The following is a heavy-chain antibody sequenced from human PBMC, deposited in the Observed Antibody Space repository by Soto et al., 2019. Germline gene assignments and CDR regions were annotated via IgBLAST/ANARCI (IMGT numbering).Heavy chain of an antibody. J-gene: IGHJ4*02. Sequence: QVQLQESGPGLVKPSQTLSLTCTVSGGSISSGGYYWSWIRQHPGKGLEWIGYIYYSGSTYYNPSLKGRVTISVDTSKNQFSLKLSSVSAADTAVYYCARTDGVDTAMGYWGQGTLVTVSS. D-gene: IGHD5-18*01. CDR1: GGSISSGGYY. CDR2: IYYSGST. V-gene: IGHV4-31*03. CDR3: ARTDGVDTAMGY.